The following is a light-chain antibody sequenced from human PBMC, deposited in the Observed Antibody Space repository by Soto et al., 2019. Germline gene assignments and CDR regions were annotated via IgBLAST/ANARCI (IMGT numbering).Light chain of an antibody. V-gene: IGLV1-40*01. CDR1: SSNIGAGYD. CDR2: GNS. J-gene: IGLJ1*01. Sequence: QSVLTQPLSVSGAPGQRVTISCTGSSSNIGAGYDVHWYQQLPGTAPKPLIYGNSNRPSGVPDRFSGSKSGTSAFLAITGLQAEDEADYYCQSYDSSLSALYVFGTGTKVTVL. CDR3: QSYDSSLSALYV.